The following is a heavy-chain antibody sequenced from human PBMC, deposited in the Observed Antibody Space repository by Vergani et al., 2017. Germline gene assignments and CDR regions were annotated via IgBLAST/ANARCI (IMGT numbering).Heavy chain of an antibody. D-gene: IGHD2-2*01. V-gene: IGHV1-2*02. Sequence: QVQLVQSGAEVKKPGSSVKVSCKASGGTFSSYAISWVRQAPGQGLEWMGRIIPSSGGTNYGQSFEGRVTMTRDTPINTVYMELSRLTSDDTAMYYCARHAMTAMDVWGQGTTVTVSS. CDR1: GGTFSSYA. J-gene: IGHJ6*02. CDR2: IIPSSGGT. CDR3: ARHAMTAMDV.